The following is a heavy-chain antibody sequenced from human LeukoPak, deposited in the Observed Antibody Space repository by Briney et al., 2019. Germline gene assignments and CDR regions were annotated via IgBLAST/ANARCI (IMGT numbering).Heavy chain of an antibody. CDR3: ARSAGWWSLDY. D-gene: IGHD2-8*02. CDR1: GDSISTRNW. V-gene: IGHV4-4*02. Sequence: PSETLSPTCAVSGDSISTRNWWNWVRQPPGKGLDWIGEISHGGSTKYNPSLKNRVTISKDNSKNEFSLKLNSVTAADTAVYFCARSAGWWSLDYWGQGALVTVST. J-gene: IGHJ4*02. CDR2: ISHGGST.